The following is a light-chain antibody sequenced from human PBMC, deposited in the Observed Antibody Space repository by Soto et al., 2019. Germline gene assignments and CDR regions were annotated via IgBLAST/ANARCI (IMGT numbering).Light chain of an antibody. CDR2: GAS. V-gene: IGKV3-20*01. Sequence: EIVLTQSPGTLSLSPGERATLSCRARQSVSSSYLAWYQQKPGQAPRLVIYGASSRATGIPDRFSGSGSGTDFTLTISRLEPQDFAVYYCQQYGSSPFTFGPGTKVDI. CDR1: QSVSSSY. J-gene: IGKJ3*01. CDR3: QQYGSSPFT.